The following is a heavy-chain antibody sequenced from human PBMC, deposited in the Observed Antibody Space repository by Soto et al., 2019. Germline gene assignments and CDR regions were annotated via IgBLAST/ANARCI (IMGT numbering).Heavy chain of an antibody. CDR3: ARDYDSSGYYLNWFDP. CDR1: GGTFGTYG. V-gene: IGHV1-2*02. CDR2: INPNSGGT. J-gene: IGHJ5*02. Sequence: QVQLVQSGAEVKKPGSSVKVSCKASGGTFGTYGISWVRQAPGQGLEWMGWINPNSGGTNYAQKFQGRVTMTRDTSISTAYMELSRLRSDDTAVYYCARDYDSSGYYLNWFDPWGQGTLVTVSS. D-gene: IGHD3-22*01.